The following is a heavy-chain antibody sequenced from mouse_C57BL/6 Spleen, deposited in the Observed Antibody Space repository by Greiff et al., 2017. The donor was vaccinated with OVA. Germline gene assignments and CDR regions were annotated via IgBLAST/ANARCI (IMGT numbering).Heavy chain of an antibody. CDR3: ARGGDYGSSSGY. J-gene: IGHJ2*01. CDR1: GYTFTSYG. D-gene: IGHD1-1*01. V-gene: IGHV1-81*01. CDR2: IYPRSGNT. Sequence: VKLMESGAELARPGASVKLSCKASGYTFTSYGISWVKQRTGQGLEWIGEIYPRSGNTYYNEKFKGKATLTADKSSSTAYMELRSLTSEDSAVYFCARGGDYGSSSGYWGQGTTLTVSS.